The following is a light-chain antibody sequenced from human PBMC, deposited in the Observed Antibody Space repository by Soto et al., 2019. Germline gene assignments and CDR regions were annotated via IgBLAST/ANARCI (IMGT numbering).Light chain of an antibody. CDR2: EVS. CDR1: SSDVGGYNY. Sequence: QSALTQPASVSGSPGQSITISCTGTSSDVGGYNYVSWYQQHPGKAPKLMIYEVSNRPSGVSNRFSGSKSGNTASLTISGLQTEDEADYYCSSHTSSSTVFGTGTKVTVL. CDR3: SSHTSSSTV. V-gene: IGLV2-14*01. J-gene: IGLJ1*01.